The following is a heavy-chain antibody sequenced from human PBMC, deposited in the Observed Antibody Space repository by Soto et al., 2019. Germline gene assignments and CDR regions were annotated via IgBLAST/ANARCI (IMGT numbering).Heavy chain of an antibody. CDR2: IWYDGGNK. J-gene: IGHJ4*02. D-gene: IGHD2-8*01. V-gene: IGHV3-33*01. Sequence: QVQLVESGGGVVQPGRSLRLSCAASGFTFSSYGMHWVRQAPGKGLEWVAVIWYDGGNKYYADSVKGRFTISRDNSKNTLYLQMNSLRAEDTAVYYCARDQGNQVYATALDYWGQGTLVTVSS. CDR1: GFTFSSYG. CDR3: ARDQGNQVYATALDY.